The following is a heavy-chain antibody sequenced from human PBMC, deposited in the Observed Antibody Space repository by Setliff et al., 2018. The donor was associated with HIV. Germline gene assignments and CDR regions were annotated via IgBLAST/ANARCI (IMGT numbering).Heavy chain of an antibody. Sequence: ASVKVSCKASGYTFTSYIMHWVRQAPGQRLECVGWINPGNGNTEYSQNFQGRVTISRDTSANIVYMELSSLRFEGTAVYYCARERTSNDWETFDSWGQGTPVTVSS. J-gene: IGHJ4*02. D-gene: IGHD6-19*01. CDR2: INPGNGNT. CDR1: GYTFTSYI. CDR3: ARERTSNDWETFDS. V-gene: IGHV1-3*01.